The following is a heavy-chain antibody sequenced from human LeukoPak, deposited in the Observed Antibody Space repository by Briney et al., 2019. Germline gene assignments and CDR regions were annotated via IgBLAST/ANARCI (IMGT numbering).Heavy chain of an antibody. CDR3: AKFFTGEYVRAFDV. D-gene: IGHD3-10*02. V-gene: IGHV3-30*18. J-gene: IGHJ3*01. CDR2: ISYDGSNK. Sequence: GRSLRLSCAASGFIFSSYAMHWVRQAPGKGLEWVAVISYDGSNKYYADSVKGRFTISRDNSKNTLYLQMNSLRAEDTAVYYCAKFFTGEYVRAFDVWGQGTMVTVSS. CDR1: GFIFSSYA.